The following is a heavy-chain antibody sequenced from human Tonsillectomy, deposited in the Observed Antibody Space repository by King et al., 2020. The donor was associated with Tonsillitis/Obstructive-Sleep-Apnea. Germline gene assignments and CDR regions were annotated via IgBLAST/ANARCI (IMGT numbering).Heavy chain of an antibody. CDR2: IWYDGSNK. Sequence: VQLVESGGGVVQPGRSLRLSCAASGFTFSSYGMHWVRQAPGKGLEWVAVIWYDGSNKYYADSVKGRFTISRDNSKNTLYLQMNSLRAEDTAVYYCARDDTVTGSPYYYMDVWGKGTTVTVSS. J-gene: IGHJ6*03. V-gene: IGHV3-33*01. CDR3: ARDDTVTGSPYYYMDV. D-gene: IGHD4-17*01. CDR1: GFTFSSYG.